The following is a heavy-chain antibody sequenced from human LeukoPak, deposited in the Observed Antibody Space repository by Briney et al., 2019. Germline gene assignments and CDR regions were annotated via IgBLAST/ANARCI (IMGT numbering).Heavy chain of an antibody. D-gene: IGHD6-19*01. CDR1: GGSISSGSYY. CDR2: IYTSGST. V-gene: IGHV4-61*02. J-gene: IGHJ4*02. Sequence: SETLSLTCTVSGGSISSGSYYWSWIRQPAGKGLEWIGRIYTSGSTNYNPSLKSRVTISVDTSKNQFSLKLSSVTAADTAVYYCARSYSSGWSPGFYWGQGTLVTVSS. CDR3: ARSYSSGWSPGFY.